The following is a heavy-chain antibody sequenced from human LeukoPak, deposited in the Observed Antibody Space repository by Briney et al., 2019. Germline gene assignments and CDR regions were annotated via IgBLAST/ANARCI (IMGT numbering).Heavy chain of an antibody. D-gene: IGHD1-26*01. J-gene: IGHJ3*02. CDR2: IYYSGKT. V-gene: IGHV4-39*02. Sequence: SETLSLTCTVSGGSIFSSNSYWGWIRQPPGKGLEWIGSIYYSGKTYYNSFLNSLFTISVDTSKNQFSLRLNSVTAADTAVDYCARDGGWELLHAFDIWGQGTMVTVSS. CDR3: ARDGGWELLHAFDI. CDR1: GGSIFSSNSY.